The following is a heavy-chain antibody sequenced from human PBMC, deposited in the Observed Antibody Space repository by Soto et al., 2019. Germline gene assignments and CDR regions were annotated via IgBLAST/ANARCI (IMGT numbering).Heavy chain of an antibody. V-gene: IGHV3-43*01. Sequence: GGSLRLSCAASGFNFDDYTMHWVRQAPGKVLEWVSLISWDGGSTYYADSVKGRLTISRDNSKNSLYLQMNSLRTEDTALYYCAKDGIAAAGTLVSWFDPWGQGTLVTVSS. CDR3: AKDGIAAAGTLVSWFDP. CDR2: ISWDGGST. D-gene: IGHD6-13*01. CDR1: GFNFDDYT. J-gene: IGHJ5*02.